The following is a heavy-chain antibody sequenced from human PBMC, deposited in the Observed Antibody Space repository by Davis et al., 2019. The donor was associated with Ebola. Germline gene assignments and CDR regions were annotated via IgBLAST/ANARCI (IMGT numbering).Heavy chain of an antibody. J-gene: IGHJ6*04. Sequence: AASVKVSCKASGYTFTSYALNWVRQAPGQGLEWMGWINTNTGNPTYAQGFTGRFVFSLDTSVSTAYLQISSLKAEDTAVYYCARMTTVNKEGYYYYYGMDVWGKGTTVTVSS. CDR3: ARMTTVNKEGYYYYYGMDV. CDR1: GYTFTSYA. D-gene: IGHD4-17*01. V-gene: IGHV7-4-1*02. CDR2: INTNTGNP.